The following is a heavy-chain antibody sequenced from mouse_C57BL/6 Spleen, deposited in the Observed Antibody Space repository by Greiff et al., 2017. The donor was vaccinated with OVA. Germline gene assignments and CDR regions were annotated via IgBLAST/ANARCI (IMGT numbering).Heavy chain of an antibody. J-gene: IGHJ4*01. CDR2: INYDGSST. V-gene: IGHV5-16*01. CDR3: ARLQPYAMDY. CDR1: GFTFSDYY. D-gene: IGHD6-1*01. Sequence: EVQVVESEGGLVQPGSSMKLSCTASGFTFSDYYMAWVRQVPEKGLEWVANINYDGSSTYYLDSLKSRFIISRDNAKNILYLQMSSLKSEDTATYYCARLQPYAMDYWGQGTSVTVSS.